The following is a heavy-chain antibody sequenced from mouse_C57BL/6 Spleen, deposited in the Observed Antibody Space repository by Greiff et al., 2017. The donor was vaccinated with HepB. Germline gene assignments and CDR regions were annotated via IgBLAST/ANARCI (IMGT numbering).Heavy chain of an antibody. Sequence: QVQLQQPGAELVRPGSSVKLSCKASGYTFTSYWMHWVKQRPIQGLEWIGNIDPSDSETHYNQKFKDKATLTVDQSSSTAYMQLSSLTSEDSAVYYCAIYDGYYSPMDYWGQGTSVTVSS. V-gene: IGHV1-52*01. D-gene: IGHD2-3*01. CDR2: IDPSDSET. CDR3: AIYDGYYSPMDY. CDR1: GYTFTSYW. J-gene: IGHJ4*01.